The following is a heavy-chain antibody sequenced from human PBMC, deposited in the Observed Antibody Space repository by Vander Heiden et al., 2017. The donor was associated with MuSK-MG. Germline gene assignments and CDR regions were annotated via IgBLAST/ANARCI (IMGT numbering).Heavy chain of an antibody. CDR1: GFTFSSFV. CDR2: ISTLSSYI. Sequence: EVQLVESGGGLVKPGGSLTLSCTPSGFTFSSFVMNWVRQAPGKGLEWVSSISTLSSYIYYADSVKGRFTISRDNAKKSLYLQMNSLRAEDTAVYYCARENDFSFDYWGQGSLVTVSS. J-gene: IGHJ4*02. CDR3: ARENDFSFDY. V-gene: IGHV3-21*01. D-gene: IGHD3-3*01.